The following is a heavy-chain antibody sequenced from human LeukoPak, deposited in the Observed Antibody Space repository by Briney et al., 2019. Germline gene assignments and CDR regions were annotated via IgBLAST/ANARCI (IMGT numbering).Heavy chain of an antibody. V-gene: IGHV4-59*01. CDR1: GGSLSRYY. CDR3: ARGAPGGNDYGDY. J-gene: IGHJ4*02. CDR2: IYYSGST. Sequence: SETLSLTCTVSGGSLSRYYWSWIRQPPGKGLEWIGYIYYSGSTDYNPSLKSRVTISVDTSKNQVSLKLSSVTAADTAVYYCARGAPGGNDYGDYWGQGTLVTVSS.